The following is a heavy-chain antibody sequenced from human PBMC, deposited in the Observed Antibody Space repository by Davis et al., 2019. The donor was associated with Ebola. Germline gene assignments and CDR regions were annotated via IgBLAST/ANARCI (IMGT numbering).Heavy chain of an antibody. J-gene: IGHJ4*02. Sequence: GESLKISCADFGFTFSSYAMSWVRQAPGKGLEWVSGIVGSGGSTYYTDSVKGRFTISRDNSKNTLHLQMNNLRADDTAVYYCAKERGNWNTPFDYWGQGTLVTASS. V-gene: IGHV3-23*01. CDR3: AKERGNWNTPFDY. CDR1: GFTFSSYA. CDR2: IVGSGGST. D-gene: IGHD1/OR15-1a*01.